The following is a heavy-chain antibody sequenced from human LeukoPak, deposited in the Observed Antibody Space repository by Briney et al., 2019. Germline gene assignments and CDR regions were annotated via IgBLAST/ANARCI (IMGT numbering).Heavy chain of an antibody. V-gene: IGHV3-23*01. CDR2: ISESGDDT. Sequence: GGSLRLSCAASGFPVSSNYMSWVRQAPGKGLEWVSSISESGDDTAYADSVKGRFTISRDNSRNTLYLQMITLRAEDTAVYFCVKQFVDVWGQGTLVTVSS. CDR1: GFPVSSNY. D-gene: IGHD5-24*01. CDR3: VKQFVDV. J-gene: IGHJ5*02.